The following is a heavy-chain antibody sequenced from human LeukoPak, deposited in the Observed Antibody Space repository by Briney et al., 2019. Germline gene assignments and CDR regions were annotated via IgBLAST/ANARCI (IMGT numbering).Heavy chain of an antibody. Sequence: GGSLRLSCAASGFTLSSFAMNWVRQAPGKGLEWVSAISGNGYAYYADSVKGRFTISRDNSKNSLYLQMNSLRAEDTAVYYCARDPYSGSYGNYYYYFMDVWGKGTTVTISS. CDR3: ARDPYSGSYGNYYYYFMDV. J-gene: IGHJ6*03. V-gene: IGHV3-23*01. D-gene: IGHD1-26*01. CDR2: ISGNGYA. CDR1: GFTLSSFA.